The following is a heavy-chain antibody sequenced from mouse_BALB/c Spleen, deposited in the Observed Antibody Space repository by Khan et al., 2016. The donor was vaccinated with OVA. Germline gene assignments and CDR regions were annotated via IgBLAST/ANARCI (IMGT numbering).Heavy chain of an antibody. V-gene: IGHV1-7*01. CDR1: GYTFTTYW. J-gene: IGHJ2*01. Sequence: QVQLQQSGAELAKPGASVKMSCKASGYTFTTYWMHWVKQRPGQGLEWIGYINPTSGYTEYNEKFKDRAPLSADKSSSTAYMQLSSLTSEDSAVYYGTRDRIDYWGQGTTLTVAS. CDR2: INPTSGYT. CDR3: TRDRIDY.